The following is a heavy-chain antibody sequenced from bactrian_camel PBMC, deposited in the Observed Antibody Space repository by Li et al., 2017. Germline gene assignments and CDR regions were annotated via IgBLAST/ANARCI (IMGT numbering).Heavy chain of an antibody. V-gene: IGHV3-2*01. CDR1: GIIFSTYD. CDR3: AVGGFDY. J-gene: IGHJ4*01. D-gene: IGHD5*01. CDR2: ISSDGTKT. Sequence: HVQLVESGGGLVHPGGSLKLSCAASGIIFSTYDMTWARQYPGKELEWVSSISSDGTKTYYADSVKGRFTVSRDNARNMMYLQMNSLKSEDTALYYCAVGGFDYWSQGTQVTVS.